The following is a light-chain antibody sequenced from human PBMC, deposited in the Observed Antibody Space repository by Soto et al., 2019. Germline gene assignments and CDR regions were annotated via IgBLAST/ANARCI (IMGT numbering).Light chain of an antibody. Sequence: DIQMTQSPSPLSASVGDRVTITCRASQSISTYLGWYQQKPGKAPKRLIYAASSLQSGVPSRFSGSGSGTEFTLTISSLQPEDFATYYCLQHNSYPLTFGGGTKVDIK. V-gene: IGKV1-17*01. CDR2: AAS. CDR3: LQHNSYPLT. CDR1: QSISTY. J-gene: IGKJ4*01.